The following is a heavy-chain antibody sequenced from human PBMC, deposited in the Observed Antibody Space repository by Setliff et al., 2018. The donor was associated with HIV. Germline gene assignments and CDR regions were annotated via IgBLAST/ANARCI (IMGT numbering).Heavy chain of an antibody. CDR3: ARLPGYCSSSSCYGYLDY. Sequence: GVLKISCAASGFTFSSYTINWVRQAPGEGLEWLASISSTGAYTHYADSLKGRFTISRDNAKKSVWLQMNSLRAEDTAVYYCARLPGYCSSSSCYGYLDYWGPGTLVTVSS. D-gene: IGHD2-2*01. J-gene: IGHJ4*02. V-gene: IGHV3-21*01. CDR2: ISSTGAYT. CDR1: GFTFSSYT.